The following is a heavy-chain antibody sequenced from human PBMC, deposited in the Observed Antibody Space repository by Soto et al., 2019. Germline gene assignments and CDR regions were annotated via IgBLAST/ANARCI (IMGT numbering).Heavy chain of an antibody. J-gene: IGHJ4*02. CDR1: GFSFSNYA. Sequence: EVQLLESGGGLVQPGGSLRPSCIASGFSFSNYAMIWVRQAPGKGPEWVSSIEISGRATYYADAVKGRFTISRDDSKNAVYLQINSLRGEDTAVYFCAKGDGGYFDHWGQGSLVTVSS. CDR2: IEISGRAT. V-gene: IGHV3-23*05. D-gene: IGHD3-16*01. CDR3: AKGDGGYFDH.